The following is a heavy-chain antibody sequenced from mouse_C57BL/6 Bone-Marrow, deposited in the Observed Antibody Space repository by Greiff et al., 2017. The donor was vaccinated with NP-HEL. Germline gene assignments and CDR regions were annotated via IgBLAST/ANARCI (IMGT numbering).Heavy chain of an antibody. CDR2: INPNNGGT. CDR1: GYTFTDYY. Sequence: VQLQQSGPELVKPGASVKISCKASGYTFTDYYMNWVKQSHGKSLEWIGDINPNNGGTSYNQKFKGKATLTVDKSSSTAYMELRSLTSEDSAVYYCARPSIDYFDYWGQGTTLTVSS. D-gene: IGHD2-3*01. V-gene: IGHV1-26*01. J-gene: IGHJ2*01. CDR3: ARPSIDYFDY.